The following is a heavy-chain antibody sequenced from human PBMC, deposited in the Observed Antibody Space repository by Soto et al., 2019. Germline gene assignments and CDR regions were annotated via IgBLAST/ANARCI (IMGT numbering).Heavy chain of an antibody. CDR2: INHSGST. Sequence: SETLSLTCAVYGGSFSCYYWSWIRQPPGKGLEWIGEINHSGSTNYNPSLKSRVTISVDTSKNQFSLKLSSVTAADTAVYYCAREEVVLWFGELLQDAFDIWGQGTMVTVSS. CDR1: GGSFSCYY. V-gene: IGHV4-34*01. J-gene: IGHJ3*02. D-gene: IGHD3-10*01. CDR3: AREEVVLWFGELLQDAFDI.